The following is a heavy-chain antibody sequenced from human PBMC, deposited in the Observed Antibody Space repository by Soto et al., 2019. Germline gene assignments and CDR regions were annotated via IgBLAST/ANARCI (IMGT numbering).Heavy chain of an antibody. CDR2: IYYSGST. V-gene: IGHV4-59*01. CDR1: GGSISSSY. Sequence: SETLSLTCTVSGGSISSSYWSWIRQPPGKGLEWIAYIYYSGSTNYNPSLKTRVTISVDTSKNQFSLKLSSVTAADTAVYYFAGWIAAAGRAFDTWGQGTRVTV. J-gene: IGHJ3*02. D-gene: IGHD6-13*01. CDR3: AGWIAAAGRAFDT.